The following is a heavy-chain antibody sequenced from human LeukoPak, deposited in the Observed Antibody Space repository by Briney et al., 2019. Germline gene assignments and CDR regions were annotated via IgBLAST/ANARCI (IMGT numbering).Heavy chain of an antibody. CDR2: IKSKTDGGTI. CDR3: STDAIRPS. CDR1: GFTFSNAW. J-gene: IGHJ4*02. V-gene: IGHV3-15*01. Sequence: GGSLRLSCAASGFTFSNAWMRWVRQAPGKGLEWVGSIKSKTDGGTIDYAAPVKGRFTISRDDSKNTVYLQMTSLKTEDTAVYYCSTDAIRPSWGQGTLVTVSS. D-gene: IGHD3-16*01.